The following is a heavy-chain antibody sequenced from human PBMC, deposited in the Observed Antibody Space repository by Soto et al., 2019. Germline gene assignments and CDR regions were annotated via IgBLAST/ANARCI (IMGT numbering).Heavy chain of an antibody. CDR2: IVPIFSTS. Sequence: ASVKVSCKASGGTFSSYAISWVRQAPGHGLEWMGGIVPIFSTSNYAEKFQGRVSITADKSTSTAYMELSSLRSDDTAVYYCASDVVVVVALPDDYYYGMDVWGQGTTVTVSS. J-gene: IGHJ6*02. V-gene: IGHV1-69*06. CDR3: ASDVVVVVALPDDYYYGMDV. D-gene: IGHD2-15*01. CDR1: GGTFSSYA.